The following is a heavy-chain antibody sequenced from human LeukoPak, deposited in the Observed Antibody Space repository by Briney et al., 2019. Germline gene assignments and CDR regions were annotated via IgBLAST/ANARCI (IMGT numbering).Heavy chain of an antibody. CDR3: AKSTYGSSWDFDY. CDR2: VSGSGGST. J-gene: IGHJ4*02. CDR1: GFIFSNYA. D-gene: IGHD6-13*01. Sequence: GGSLRLSCAASGAASGFIFSNYAMNWVRQAPGKGLEWVSAVSGSGGSTYYADSVRGRFTISRDHSKNTLNLKTNSLRAEDTAVYYCAKSTYGSSWDFDYWGQGTLVTVSS. V-gene: IGHV3-23*01.